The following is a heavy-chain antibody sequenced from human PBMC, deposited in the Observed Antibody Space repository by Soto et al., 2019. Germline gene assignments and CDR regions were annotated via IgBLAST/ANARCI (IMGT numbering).Heavy chain of an antibody. CDR1: GFSFSSYA. Sequence: GGSLRLSCAASGFSFSSYALSWVRQAPGKGLEWVSAISPSGGSTYYADSVKGRFTISRDTSKNTLYLQMNSLRAEDTAVYYCARDGIGGTVFRGFCDYWGQGTLVTVSS. J-gene: IGHJ4*02. D-gene: IGHD1-7*01. V-gene: IGHV3-23*01. CDR3: ARDGIGGTVFRGFCDY. CDR2: ISPSGGST.